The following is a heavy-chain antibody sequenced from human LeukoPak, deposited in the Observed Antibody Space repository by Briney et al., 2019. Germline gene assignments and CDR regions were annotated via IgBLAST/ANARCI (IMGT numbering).Heavy chain of an antibody. CDR2: INPSGGST. CDR1: GYTFTSYY. CDR3: ARDTSPVYGSGSYDFDY. J-gene: IGHJ4*02. D-gene: IGHD3-10*01. V-gene: IGHV1-46*01. Sequence: ASVKVSCKASGYTFTSYYMHWVRQAPGQGLEWMGIINPSGGSTSYAQKFQGRVTMTRDTSTSTVYMEQSSLRSEDTAVYYCARDTSPVYGSGSYDFDYWGQGTLVTVSS.